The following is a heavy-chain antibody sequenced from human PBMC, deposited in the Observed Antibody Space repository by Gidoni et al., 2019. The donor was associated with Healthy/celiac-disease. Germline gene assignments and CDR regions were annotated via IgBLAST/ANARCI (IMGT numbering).Heavy chain of an antibody. D-gene: IGHD7-27*01. CDR1: GFTFRAYS. J-gene: IGHJ4*02. CDR2: ISSSSSYI. V-gene: IGHV3-21*01. CDR3: ARDLRLIKLGKRYFDY. Sequence: VQMVESGGGLVTPGGSRRLSSAASGFTFRAYSMNWVRQAPGKGLEWVSSISSSSSYIYYADSVKGRFTISRDNAKNSLYLQMNSLRAEDTAVYYCARDLRLIKLGKRYFDYWGQGTLVTVSS.